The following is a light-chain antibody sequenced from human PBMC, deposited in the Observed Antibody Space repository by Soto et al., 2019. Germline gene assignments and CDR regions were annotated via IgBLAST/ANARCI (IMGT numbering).Light chain of an antibody. CDR3: QHHGSSGT. Sequence: DCDSINSRASQSISSWVAWYQQKPGKAPKLLIYDASSLESGVPSRFCGSGSGTEVTLPRTSLQPDDSAPYYCQHHGSSGTFGRGTKVDIK. J-gene: IGKJ1*01. CDR1: QSISSW. CDR2: DAS. V-gene: IGKV1-5*01.